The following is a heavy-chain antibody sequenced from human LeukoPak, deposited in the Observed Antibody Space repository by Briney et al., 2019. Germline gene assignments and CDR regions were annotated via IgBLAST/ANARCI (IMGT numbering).Heavy chain of an antibody. Sequence: GGSLRLSCAASGFTFDDYAMHWVRQAPGKGLEWVSGISWNSGSIGYADSVKGRFTISRDNAKNSLYLQMNSLRAEDTAVYYCARDVRGYDYWGQGTLVTVSS. CDR1: GFTFDDYA. J-gene: IGHJ4*02. V-gene: IGHV3-9*01. CDR2: ISWNSGSI. D-gene: IGHD5-18*01. CDR3: ARDVRGYDY.